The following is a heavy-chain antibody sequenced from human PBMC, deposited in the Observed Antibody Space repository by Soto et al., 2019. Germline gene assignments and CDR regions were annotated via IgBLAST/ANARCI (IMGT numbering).Heavy chain of an antibody. CDR1: GGTFSSYA. Sequence: VKVSCKASGGTFSSYAISWVRQAPGQGLEWMGGIIPIFGTANYAQKFQGRVTITADKSTSTAYMELSSLRSEDTAVYYCARENVGFNYADAFDIWGQGAMVTVS. CDR3: ARENVGFNYADAFDI. J-gene: IGHJ3*02. D-gene: IGHD1-1*01. CDR2: IIPIFGTA. V-gene: IGHV1-69*06.